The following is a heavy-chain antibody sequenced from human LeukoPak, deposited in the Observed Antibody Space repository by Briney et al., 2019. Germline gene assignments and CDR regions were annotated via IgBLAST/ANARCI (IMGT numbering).Heavy chain of an antibody. J-gene: IGHJ6*04. V-gene: IGHV3-30*01. CDR1: GFSLSCYA. Sequence: PGRSLRLSCSASGFSLSCYAMHWFRQAPAKGLEWVAVVSNDGSNNYYAHSLKGRFTISRDNSKSTLYLQMNSMRPEDTAVYYCASRNDNLASWGKGTTVTVSS. CDR3: ASRNDNLAS. D-gene: IGHD1-1*01. CDR2: VSNDGSNN.